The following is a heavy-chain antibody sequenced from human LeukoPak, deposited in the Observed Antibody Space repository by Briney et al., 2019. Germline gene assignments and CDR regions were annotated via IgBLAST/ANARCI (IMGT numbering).Heavy chain of an antibody. CDR1: GYTFTGYY. V-gene: IGHV1-2*02. Sequence: ASVKVSCKASGYTFTGYYMHWVRQAPGQGLEWMGWINPNSGGTNYAQKFQGRVTMTRDTSISTAYMELSRLRSDDTAVYYCARDPGGGILFDYWGQGTLVTVSS. CDR2: INPNSGGT. J-gene: IGHJ4*02. D-gene: IGHD3-16*01. CDR3: ARDPGGGILFDY.